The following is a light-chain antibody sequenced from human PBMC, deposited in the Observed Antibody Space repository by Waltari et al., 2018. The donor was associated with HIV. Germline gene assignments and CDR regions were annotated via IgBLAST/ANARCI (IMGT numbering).Light chain of an antibody. CDR3: TSYASITSWV. CDR1: SSDVGDLNF. Sequence: QSALTQPASVSGSPGQSITISCTGTSSDVGDLNFVSWYQQHPGKAPKLMIYDVSHRSSGIPDRFSCSKSDNTAALTISGLQAEDEADYYCTSYASITSWVFGGGTKVTVL. CDR2: DVS. J-gene: IGLJ3*02. V-gene: IGLV2-14*03.